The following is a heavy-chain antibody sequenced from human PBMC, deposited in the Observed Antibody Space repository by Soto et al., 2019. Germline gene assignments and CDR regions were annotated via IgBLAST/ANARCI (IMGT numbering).Heavy chain of an antibody. Sequence: GGFLRLSCAASGFTFSSYAMSWVRQAPGKGLEWVSAISGSGGSTYYADSVKGRFTISRDNSKNTLYLQMNSLRAEDTAVYYCAKDDRFLKYYYYYYGMDVWGQGTTVTVSS. J-gene: IGHJ6*02. CDR1: GFTFSSYA. D-gene: IGHD3-10*01. V-gene: IGHV3-23*01. CDR2: ISGSGGST. CDR3: AKDDRFLKYYYYYYGMDV.